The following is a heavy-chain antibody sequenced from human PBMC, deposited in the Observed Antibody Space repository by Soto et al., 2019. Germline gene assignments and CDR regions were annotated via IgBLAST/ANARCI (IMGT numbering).Heavy chain of an antibody. CDR1: GFSLSTSGVG. J-gene: IGHJ4*02. CDR3: AHVDALTPLLQYFAY. V-gene: IGHV2-5*01. Sequence: SVPTLVNPTQTLTLTCTFSGFSLSTSGVGVGWIRQPPGKALEWLALIYWNDDKRYSPSLKSRLTITKDTSKNQVVLTMTNMDPVATATYYCAHVDALTPLLQYFAYWGQGTLVTVSS. D-gene: IGHD3-9*01. CDR2: IYWNDDK.